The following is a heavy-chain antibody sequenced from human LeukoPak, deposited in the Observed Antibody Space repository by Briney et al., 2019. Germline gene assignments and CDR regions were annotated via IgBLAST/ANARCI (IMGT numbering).Heavy chain of an antibody. J-gene: IGHJ5*02. D-gene: IGHD2-2*01. Sequence: GGSLRLSCAASGFTFSSYWMSWVRQAPGKGLEWVANIKQDGSEKYYVDSVKGRFTISRDNAENSLYLLLNSLRVEDTAVYYCARGSTLGSCTSSSCHNWFDPWGQGTLVTVSS. CDR3: ARGSTLGSCTSSSCHNWFDP. CDR1: GFTFSSYW. CDR2: IKQDGSEK. V-gene: IGHV3-7*04.